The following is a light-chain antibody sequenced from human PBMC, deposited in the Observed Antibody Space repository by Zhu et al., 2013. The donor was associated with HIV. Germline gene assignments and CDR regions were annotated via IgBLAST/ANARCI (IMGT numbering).Light chain of an antibody. CDR2: DVN. CDR1: STDIGGYNY. V-gene: IGLV2-14*03. J-gene: IGLJ1*01. CDR3: SSYTSTSTV. Sequence: QSALTQPASVSGSPGQSITLSCTGTSTDIGGYNYVSWYRQHPGKAPKLIMYDVNNRPSGVSNRFSGSKSGNTASLTISGLQAEDEAHYYCSSYTSTSTVFGSGTEVTVL.